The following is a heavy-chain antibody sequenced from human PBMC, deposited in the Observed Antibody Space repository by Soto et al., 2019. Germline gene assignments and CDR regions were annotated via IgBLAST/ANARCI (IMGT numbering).Heavy chain of an antibody. V-gene: IGHV3-30*18. CDR3: AKSGKRGVVVTAPFDY. CDR1: GFTFSSYG. J-gene: IGHJ4*02. Sequence: GGSLRLSCAASGFTFSSYGMHWVRQAPGKGLEWVAVISYDGSNKYYADSVKGRFTISRDNSKNTLYLQMNSLRAEDTAVYYCAKSGKRGVVVTAPFDYWGQGTLVTVSS. D-gene: IGHD2-21*02. CDR2: ISYDGSNK.